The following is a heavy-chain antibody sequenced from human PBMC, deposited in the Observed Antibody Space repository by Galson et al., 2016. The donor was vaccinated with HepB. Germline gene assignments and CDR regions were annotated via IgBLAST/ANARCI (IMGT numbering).Heavy chain of an antibody. J-gene: IGHJ4*02. V-gene: IGHV3-21*05. Sequence: CAASGFSFSSHGMNWVRQAPGKGLEWVSYLGYRAPSIYYADSLKGRVTISRDNAKKSLYLQTSSLRGEDTAVYYCAREGIAADGVDYWGQGTLVTVSS. CDR3: AREGIAADGVDY. CDR1: GFSFSSHG. CDR2: LGYRAPSI. D-gene: IGHD6-13*01.